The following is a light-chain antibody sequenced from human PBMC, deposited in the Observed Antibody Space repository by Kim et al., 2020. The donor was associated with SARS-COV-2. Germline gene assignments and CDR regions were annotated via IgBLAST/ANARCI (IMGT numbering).Light chain of an antibody. J-gene: IGLJ1*01. CDR2: DVS. CDR3: ISYTSSSTLYV. V-gene: IGLV2-14*03. Sequence: QSITNSCTGTSSDVGGYNYVSWYQQHPGKAPNLMISDVSNRPSGVSNRFSGSKSGNTASLTISGLQAEDEAEYYCISYTSSSTLYVFGTGTKVTVL. CDR1: SSDVGGYNY.